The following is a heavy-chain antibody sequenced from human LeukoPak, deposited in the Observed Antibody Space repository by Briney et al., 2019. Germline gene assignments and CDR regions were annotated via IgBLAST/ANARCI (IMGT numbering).Heavy chain of an antibody. CDR3: ARDLSVEMATESY. CDR1: GGTFSSYA. CDR2: IIPIFGTA. V-gene: IGHV1-69*05. Sequence: SVEVSCKASGGTFSSYAISWVRQAPGQGLEWMGGIIPIFGTANYAQKFQGRVTITTDKSTSTAYMELSSLRSEDTAVYYCARDLSVEMATESYWGQETLVTVSS. J-gene: IGHJ4*02. D-gene: IGHD5-24*01.